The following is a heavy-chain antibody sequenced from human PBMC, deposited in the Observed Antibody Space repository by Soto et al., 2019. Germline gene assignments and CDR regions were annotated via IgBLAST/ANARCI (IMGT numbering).Heavy chain of an antibody. D-gene: IGHD6-13*01. Sequence: TGGSLRLSCAASGFTFTSYWMHWVRQAPGKGLVWVARINFDGGNRDYADSVKGRFTISRDNAKNTLYLQMHSLGAEDTGVYYCVRDQPAEEQLFDFWGPGTLVTVSS. CDR1: GFTFTSYW. CDR2: INFDGGNR. J-gene: IGHJ4*02. V-gene: IGHV3-74*01. CDR3: VRDQPAEEQLFDF.